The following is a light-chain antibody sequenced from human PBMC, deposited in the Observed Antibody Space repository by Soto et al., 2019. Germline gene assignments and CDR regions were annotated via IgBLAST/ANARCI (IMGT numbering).Light chain of an antibody. CDR2: GAS. V-gene: IGKV3-20*01. J-gene: IGKJ4*01. Sequence: EIVLAQSPGALSLSPGETATIYCRASQSVSSSYLAWYQQKTGQAPRIIIYGASSRATGIPDRFSGSGSGTDFTLTISRLEPEDVAVYYCQQYGSSPLTLGGGTKVDI. CDR3: QQYGSSPLT. CDR1: QSVSSSY.